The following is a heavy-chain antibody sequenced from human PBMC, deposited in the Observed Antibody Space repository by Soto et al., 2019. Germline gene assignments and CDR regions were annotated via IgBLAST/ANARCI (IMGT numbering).Heavy chain of an antibody. Sequence: QTLSLTCAISGDSVSSNSAAWNWIRHSPSRGLEWLGRTYYRSKWYNDYAVSVKSRIAINPDTSKNQFSLQLNSVTPEDTAVYYCAREDSSSPGDWFDPWGQGTLVTVYS. J-gene: IGHJ5*02. CDR3: AREDSSSPGDWFDP. CDR1: GDSVSSNSAA. D-gene: IGHD6-6*01. V-gene: IGHV6-1*01. CDR2: TYYRSKWYN.